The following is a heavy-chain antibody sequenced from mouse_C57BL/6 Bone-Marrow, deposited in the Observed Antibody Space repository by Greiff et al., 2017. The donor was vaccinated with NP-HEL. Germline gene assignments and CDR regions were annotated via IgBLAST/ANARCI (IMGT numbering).Heavy chain of an antibody. CDR1: GYTFTSYW. CDR2: FDPNSGGT. CDR3: ARGYYDYDDYAMDY. V-gene: IGHV1-72*01. D-gene: IGHD2-4*01. Sequence: QVQLQQPGAELVKPGASVKLSCKASGYTFTSYWMHWVKQRPGRGLEWIGRFDPNSGGTKYNEKFKSKATLTVDKPSSTAYMQLSSLTSEDSAVYYCARGYYDYDDYAMDYWGQGTSVTVSS. J-gene: IGHJ4*01.